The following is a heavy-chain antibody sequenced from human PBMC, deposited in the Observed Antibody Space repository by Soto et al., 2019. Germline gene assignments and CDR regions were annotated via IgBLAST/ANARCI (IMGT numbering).Heavy chain of an antibody. V-gene: IGHV1-69*12. CDR1: GGNFRSES. CDR3: ARGHEFGWNSDAYYI. Sequence: QVQLVQSGAEVKKPGSSVKVSCKASGGNFRSESINWVRQAPGQGLEWMGGIIPFFGTSDYAQKFQGRLRITADESTATAYMALSSLRSQDTAVYYCARGHEFGWNSDAYYIWGQGTMVTVSS. CDR2: IIPFFGTS. D-gene: IGHD1-7*01. J-gene: IGHJ3*02.